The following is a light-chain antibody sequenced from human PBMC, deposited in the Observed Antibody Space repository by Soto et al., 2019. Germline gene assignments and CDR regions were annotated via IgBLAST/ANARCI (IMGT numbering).Light chain of an antibody. Sequence: EIVLTQAPATLSLSAGERATLSCRASQSIGTYLACYQQKPDQAPRLLFSDASNRATGIPARFSGSGSGTDFTLSISSLEPEEFAVYYCQQRHTWPLTFGGGTKVEIK. CDR3: QQRHTWPLT. V-gene: IGKV3-11*01. J-gene: IGKJ4*01. CDR1: QSIGTY. CDR2: DAS.